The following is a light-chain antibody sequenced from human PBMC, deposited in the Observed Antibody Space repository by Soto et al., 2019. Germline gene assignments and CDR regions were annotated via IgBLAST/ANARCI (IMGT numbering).Light chain of an antibody. CDR1: SSNIGRHY. J-gene: IGLJ7*01. CDR2: RND. V-gene: IGLV1-47*01. Sequence: QSVLTQPPSASGTPGQRVSISCSGSSSNIGRHYVYWYQQLPRTAPKLLIYRNDQRPPGVPDRFSGSKSGTSASLAISGLRSEDEADYYCAAWDDSLSASVFAVGTQLTVL. CDR3: AAWDDSLSASV.